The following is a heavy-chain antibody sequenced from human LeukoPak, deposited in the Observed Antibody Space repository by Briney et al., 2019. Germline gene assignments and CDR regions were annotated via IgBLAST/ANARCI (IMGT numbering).Heavy chain of an antibody. D-gene: IGHD5-12*01. CDR2: ISGSGGST. CDR1: GFTFSSYA. J-gene: IGHJ4*02. V-gene: IGHV3-23*01. CDR3: AKVRSGYDSLDY. Sequence: GGSLRLSCAASGFTFSSYAMSWVRQAPEKGLGWVSAISGSGGSTYYADSVKGRFTISRDNSKNTLYLQMNSLRAEDTAVYYCAKVRSGYDSLDYWGQGTLVTVSS.